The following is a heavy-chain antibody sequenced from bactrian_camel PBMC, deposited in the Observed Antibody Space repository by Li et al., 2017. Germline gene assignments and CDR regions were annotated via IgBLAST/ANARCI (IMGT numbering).Heavy chain of an antibody. J-gene: IGHJ6*01. V-gene: IGHV3S53*01. Sequence: HVQLVESGGGSVQAGGSLRLSCTAPGLTSNNCGVDWYRRPAGKQREWVSSISTEGSTTYADSAKGRFTVSKDAAKDTVYLQMNSLKTEDTAVYYCATQDTVDTFCRGGYCPDALPPHPGPGYWGQGTQVTVS. CDR2: ISTEGST. CDR1: GLTSNNCG. CDR3: ATQDTVDTFCRGGYCPDALPPHPGPGY. D-gene: IGHD2*01.